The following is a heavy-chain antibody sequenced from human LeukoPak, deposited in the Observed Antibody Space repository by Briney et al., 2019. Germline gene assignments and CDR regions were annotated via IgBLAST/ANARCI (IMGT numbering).Heavy chain of an antibody. J-gene: IGHJ4*02. CDR2: IRSKAYSYAT. Sequence: GGSLRLSCATSGFTFSGSAMHWVRQSSGKGLEWVGHIRSKAYSYATSHAASVKGRFTISRDNSKNTLYLQMNSLRAEDTAVYYCARRVDYYDSSGFDYWGQGTLVTVSS. D-gene: IGHD3-22*01. CDR3: ARRVDYYDSSGFDY. CDR1: GFTFSGSA. V-gene: IGHV3-73*01.